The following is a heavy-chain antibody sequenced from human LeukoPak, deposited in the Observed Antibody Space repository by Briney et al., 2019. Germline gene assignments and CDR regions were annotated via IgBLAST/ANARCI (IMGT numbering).Heavy chain of an antibody. V-gene: IGHV1-8*01. J-gene: IGHJ3*02. CDR2: MNPNSGNT. CDR1: EHTFTSYE. Sequence: ASVKVSCKASEHTFTSYEINWVRQATGQGLEWMGRMNPNSGNTGYEQKFQGRVTMTRNTSISTAYMELSSLRSEDTAVYYCARDFYGGNTGPQNDDAFDIWGQGTMVTVSS. CDR3: ARDFYGGNTGPQNDDAFDI. D-gene: IGHD4-23*01.